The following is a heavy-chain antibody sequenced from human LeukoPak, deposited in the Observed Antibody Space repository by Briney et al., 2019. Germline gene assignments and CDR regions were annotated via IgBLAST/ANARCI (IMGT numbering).Heavy chain of an antibody. D-gene: IGHD2-2*01. Sequence: GGSLRLSCTASGFTVNTNYMSWVRLAPGKGLEWVSLLHSDGTTYYAESVKGRFTISTDNSRNTLYLNRNSLRVEDTAVYYCAGRRRDAAAFDHWGQGTLVTVSS. J-gene: IGHJ4*02. CDR2: LHSDGTT. V-gene: IGHV3-66*01. CDR1: GFTVNTNY. CDR3: AGRRRDAAAFDH.